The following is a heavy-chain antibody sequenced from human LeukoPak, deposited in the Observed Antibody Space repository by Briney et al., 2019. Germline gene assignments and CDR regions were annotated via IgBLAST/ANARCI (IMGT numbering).Heavy chain of an antibody. D-gene: IGHD3-10*01. J-gene: IGHJ6*02. Sequence: GGSLRLSCAASGFTFSSYAMHWVRQAPGKGLEWVAVISYDGSNKYYADSVKGRFTISRDNSKNTLYLQMNSLRAEDTAVYYCAKALLWFGELLGYYYGMDVWGQGTTVTVSS. CDR3: AKALLWFGELLGYYYGMDV. V-gene: IGHV3-30*04. CDR2: ISYDGSNK. CDR1: GFTFSSYA.